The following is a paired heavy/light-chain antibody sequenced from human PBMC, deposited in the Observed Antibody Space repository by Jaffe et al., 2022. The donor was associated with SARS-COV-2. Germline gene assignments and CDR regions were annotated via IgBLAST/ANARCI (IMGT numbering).Light chain of an antibody. CDR2: DAS. CDR1: QSVNSY. CDR3: QQRTDWPLT. J-gene: IGKJ4*01. Sequence: EIVLTQSPATLSLSPGERATLSCRASQSVNSYLVWYQQKPGQTPRLLIYDASNRATGIPARFSGSGSGTDFTLTISSLEPEDFAVYYCQQRTDWPLTFGGGTKVEIK. V-gene: IGKV3-11*01.
Heavy chain of an antibody. CDR1: GFTFSAYA. D-gene: IGHD1-1*01. J-gene: IGHJ3*01. CDR2: ISGSGYSTNAGGYTT. Sequence: EVQLLESGGDLVQPGGSLRLSCAASGFTFSAYAMTWVRQAPGKGLEWVSTISGSGYSTNAGGYTTKYADSVKGRFTVSRDNSRNALFLQMNSLGVQDTAVYYCAKGRAEVESNTLHLAFDVWGRGTTITVSS. CDR3: AKGRAEVESNTLHLAFDV. V-gene: IGHV3-23*01.